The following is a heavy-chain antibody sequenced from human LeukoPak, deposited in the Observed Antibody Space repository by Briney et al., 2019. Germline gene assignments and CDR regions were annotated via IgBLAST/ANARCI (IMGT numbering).Heavy chain of an antibody. CDR2: IYYSGST. J-gene: IGHJ5*02. CDR3: ARSAAAGPSDLVRFDP. Sequence: PSETLSLTCTVSGGSISSGGYYWSWIRQHPGKGLEWIGYIYYSGSTYYNPSLKSRVTISVDTSKNQFSLRLSSVTAADTAVYYCARSAAAGPSDLVRFDPWGQGTLVTVSS. CDR1: GGSISSGGYY. V-gene: IGHV4-31*03. D-gene: IGHD6-13*01.